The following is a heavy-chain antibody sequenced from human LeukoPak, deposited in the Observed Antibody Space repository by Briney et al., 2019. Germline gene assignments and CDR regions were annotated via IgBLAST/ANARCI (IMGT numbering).Heavy chain of an antibody. CDR2: INHSVST. J-gene: IGHJ3*02. V-gene: IGHV4-34*01. CDR1: GGSFSGYD. CDR3: GASKDDAFDI. Sequence: SETLSLTCAVYGGSFSGYDWSWIRQPPGKGLEWIGEINHSVSTIYNPSLKSRVTISVDTSKNQFSLNLSSVTAADTAVYYCGASKDDAFDIWGQGTMVTVSS.